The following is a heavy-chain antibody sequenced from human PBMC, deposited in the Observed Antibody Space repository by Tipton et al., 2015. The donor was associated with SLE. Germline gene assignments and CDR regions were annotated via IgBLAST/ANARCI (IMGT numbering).Heavy chain of an antibody. CDR2: ISSSGSTI. V-gene: IGHV3-48*03. J-gene: IGHJ6*02. CDR1: GFTFSSYE. Sequence: SLRLSCAASGFTFSSYEMNWVRQAPGKGLEWVSYISSSGSTIYYADSVKGRFTISRDNAKNSLYLQMNSLRAEGTAVYYCARRGDYYYGMDVWGQGTTVTVSS. CDR3: ARRGDYYYGMDV.